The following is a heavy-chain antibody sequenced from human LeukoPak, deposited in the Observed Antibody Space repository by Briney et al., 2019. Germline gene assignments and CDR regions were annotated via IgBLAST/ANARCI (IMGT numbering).Heavy chain of an antibody. V-gene: IGHV4-59*01. D-gene: IGHD3-16*01. Sequence: PSETLSLTCTVSGGSISSYYWSWIRQPPGKGLEWIGYIYYSGSINYNPSLKSRVTISVDTSKNQFSLKLSSVTAADTAVYYCARALRDYDYVWGSFHAFDIWGQGTMVTVSS. CDR2: IYYSGSI. CDR1: GGSISSYY. CDR3: ARALRDYDYVWGSFHAFDI. J-gene: IGHJ3*02.